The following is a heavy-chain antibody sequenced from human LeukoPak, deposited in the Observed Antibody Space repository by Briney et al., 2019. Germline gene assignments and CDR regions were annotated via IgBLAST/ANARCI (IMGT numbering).Heavy chain of an antibody. Sequence: ASVKVSCKASGYTFTSYDINWVRQATGQGLEWMGWMNPNSGNTGYAQKFQGRVTMTRNTSISTAYMELSSLRSEDTAVYYCARFYSSGYPRDYWGQGTLVTVSS. D-gene: IGHD6-19*01. CDR1: GYTFTSYD. V-gene: IGHV1-8*01. J-gene: IGHJ4*02. CDR2: MNPNSGNT. CDR3: ARFYSSGYPRDY.